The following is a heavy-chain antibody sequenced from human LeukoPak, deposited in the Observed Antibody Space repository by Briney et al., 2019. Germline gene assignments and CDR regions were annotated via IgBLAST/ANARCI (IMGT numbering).Heavy chain of an antibody. V-gene: IGHV3-30*02. CDR3: AKLVDYCEGRTCFTSYYYTDI. D-gene: IGHD2-21*01. CDR1: GFTFSSYW. Sequence: GGSLRLFCAASGFTFSSYWMSWVCQAPGKGLEWVTFIRDDGSSEHYADSVKGRFTVSRDHSKNTLYLQMNSLTLEDTAVYYCAKLVDYCEGRTCFTSYYYTDIWGKGTTVTVSS. CDR2: IRDDGSSE. J-gene: IGHJ6*03.